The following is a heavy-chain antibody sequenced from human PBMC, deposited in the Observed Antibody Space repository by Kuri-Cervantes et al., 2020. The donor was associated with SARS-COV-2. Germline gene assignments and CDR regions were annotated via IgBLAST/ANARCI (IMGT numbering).Heavy chain of an antibody. J-gene: IGHJ3*02. CDR1: GGSFSGFY. V-gene: IGHV4-34*01. CDR3: ARASTTIYGVLIMLFSSNAFAI. CDR2: INHSGSA. Sequence: SETLSLTCALYGGSFSGFYWSWIRQTPGKGLEWIGEINHSGSANYNPSLKSRVTISVDTSKNQFSLKLSSVTAADTAVYYCARASTTIYGVLIMLFSSNAFAIWGQGTLVTVSS. D-gene: IGHD3-3*01.